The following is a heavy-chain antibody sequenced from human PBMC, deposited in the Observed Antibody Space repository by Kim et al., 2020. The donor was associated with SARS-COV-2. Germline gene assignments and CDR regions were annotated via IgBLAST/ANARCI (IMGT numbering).Heavy chain of an antibody. Sequence: ASVKVSCKASGYTFTSYAMHWVRQAPGQRLEWMGWINAGNGNTKYSQKFQGRVTITRDTSASTAYMELSSLRSEDTAVYYCARDRVGQVTMVQGPPIDAFDIWGQGTMVTVSS. J-gene: IGHJ3*02. CDR1: GYTFTSYA. CDR3: ARDRVGQVTMVQGPPIDAFDI. D-gene: IGHD3-10*01. V-gene: IGHV1-3*01. CDR2: INAGNGNT.